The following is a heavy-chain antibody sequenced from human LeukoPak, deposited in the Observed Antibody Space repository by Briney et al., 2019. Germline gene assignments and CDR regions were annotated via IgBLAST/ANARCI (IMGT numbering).Heavy chain of an antibody. D-gene: IGHD4-11*01. CDR1: GYTFTSYY. CDR3: ARDLAGGAAGYSNYGGFDC. V-gene: IGHV1-46*01. Sequence: ASVKVSCKASGYTFTSYYMHWVRQAPGQGLEWMGIINPSGGSTSYAQKFQGRVTMTRDTSTSTVYMELSSLRSEDTAVYYCARDLAGGAAGYSNYGGFDCWGQGTLVTVSS. J-gene: IGHJ4*02. CDR2: INPSGGST.